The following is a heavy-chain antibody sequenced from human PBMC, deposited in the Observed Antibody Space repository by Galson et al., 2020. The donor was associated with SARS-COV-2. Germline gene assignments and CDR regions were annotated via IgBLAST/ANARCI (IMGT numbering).Heavy chain of an antibody. CDR2: IYYSGST. CDR3: ARTGGYYYGSGSQPLFDY. CDR1: GGYVSSGSYS. V-gene: IGHV4-61*01. J-gene: IGHJ4*02. Sequence: ASETLSLTCTVSGGYVSSGSYSWSWIRQPPGKGLEWIGYIYYSGSTNYNPSLKSRVTISVDMSKNQFSLKLSSVTAADTAVYYCARTGGYYYGSGSQPLFDYWGQGTLVTVSS. D-gene: IGHD3-10*01.